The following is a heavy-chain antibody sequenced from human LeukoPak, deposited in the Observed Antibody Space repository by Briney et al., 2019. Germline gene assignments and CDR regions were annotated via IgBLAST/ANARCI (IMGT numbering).Heavy chain of an antibody. D-gene: IGHD4-17*01. V-gene: IGHV3-7*01. CDR3: ARDHRKTTVTEAFDI. Sequence: GGSLRLSCAASGFTFSSYAMSWVRQAPGKGLEWVANIKQDGSEKYYVDSVKGRFTISRDNAKNSLYLQMNSLRAEDTAVYYCARDHRKTTVTEAFDIWGQGTMVTVSS. CDR2: IKQDGSEK. J-gene: IGHJ3*02. CDR1: GFTFSSYA.